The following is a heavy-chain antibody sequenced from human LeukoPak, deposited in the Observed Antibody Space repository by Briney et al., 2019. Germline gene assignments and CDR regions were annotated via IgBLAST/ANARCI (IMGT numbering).Heavy chain of an antibody. D-gene: IGHD6-6*01. CDR2: INSDGSST. CDR1: GFTFSSYW. V-gene: IGHV3-74*01. J-gene: IGHJ4*02. Sequence: GGSLRLSCAASGFTFSSYWMHLVRQAPGKGLVWVSRINSDGSSTSYADSVKGRFTISRDNAKNTLYLQMNSLRAADTAVYYCARDQYSSSSGHDYWGQGTLVTVSS. CDR3: ARDQYSSSSGHDY.